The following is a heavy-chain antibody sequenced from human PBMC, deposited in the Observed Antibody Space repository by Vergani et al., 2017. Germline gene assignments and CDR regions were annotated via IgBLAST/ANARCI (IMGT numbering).Heavy chain of an antibody. V-gene: IGHV3-23*01. Sequence: EVQLLESGGGLVQPGGSLRLSCAASGFTFSSYAMSWVRQAPGKGLEWVSAISGSGGSTYYADSVKGRFTISRDNSKNSLYLQMNSLRAEDTAVYYCASPASSGWYYFDYWGQGTLVTVSS. J-gene: IGHJ4*02. D-gene: IGHD6-19*01. CDR1: GFTFSSYA. CDR2: ISGSGGST. CDR3: ASPASSGWYYFDY.